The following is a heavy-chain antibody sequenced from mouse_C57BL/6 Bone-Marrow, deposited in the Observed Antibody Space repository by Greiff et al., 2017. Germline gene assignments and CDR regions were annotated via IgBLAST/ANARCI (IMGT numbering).Heavy chain of an antibody. CDR3: ARDNYYAAFDY. CDR1: GFTFSDYY. CDR2: INYDGTSI. V-gene: IGHV5-16*01. Sequence: EVHLVESEGGLVQPGSSMKLSCTASGFTFSDYYMAWVRQVPEKGLEWVANINYDGTSIYYLDFLNSRFIISRDNAKNILYLQMSSLKSEDTATYYCARDNYYAAFDYWGQGTTLTVSS. D-gene: IGHD1-1*01. J-gene: IGHJ2*01.